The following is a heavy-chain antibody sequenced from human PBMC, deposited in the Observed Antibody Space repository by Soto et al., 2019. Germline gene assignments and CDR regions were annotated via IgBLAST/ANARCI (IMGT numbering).Heavy chain of an antibody. CDR2: ISYSGST. J-gene: IGHJ4*02. CDR1: GGSMSSHY. CDR3: ARADPDASVGY. V-gene: IGHV4-59*11. D-gene: IGHD3-16*01. Sequence: SETLSLTCTVSGGSMSSHYLTRLRQPPGKGLEWIGYISYSGSTYYNPSLKSRVTISADTSRNQFSLKLSSVIAADTAVYYCARADPDASVGYWGQGTLVTVYS.